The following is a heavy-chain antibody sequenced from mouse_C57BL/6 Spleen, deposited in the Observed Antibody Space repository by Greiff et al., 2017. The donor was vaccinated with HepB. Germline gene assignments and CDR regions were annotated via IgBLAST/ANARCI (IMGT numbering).Heavy chain of an antibody. Sequence: VKLVESGPGLVAPSQSLSITCTVSGFSLTSYGVDWVRQSPGKGLEWLGVIWGVGSTNYNSALKSRLSISKDNSKSQVFLKMNSLQTDDTAMYYCASYGSSSPFAYWGQGTLVTVSA. J-gene: IGHJ3*01. V-gene: IGHV2-6*01. CDR1: GFSLTSYG. D-gene: IGHD1-1*01. CDR3: ASYGSSSPFAY. CDR2: IWGVGST.